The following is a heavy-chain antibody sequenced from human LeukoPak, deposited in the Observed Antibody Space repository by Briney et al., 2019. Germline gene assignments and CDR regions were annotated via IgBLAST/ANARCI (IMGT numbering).Heavy chain of an antibody. CDR1: GGSISSSSYY. V-gene: IGHV4-39*01. D-gene: IGHD3-10*01. J-gene: IGHJ4*02. CDR2: IYYSGST. CDR3: ARDVSSYYYGSGSRGFDY. Sequence: PSETLSLTCTVSGGSISSSSYYWGWIPQPPGKGLEWIVSIYYSGSTYYNPSLKSRVTISVDTSKNQFSLKLSSVTAADTAVYYCARDVSSYYYGSGSRGFDYWGQGTLVTVSS.